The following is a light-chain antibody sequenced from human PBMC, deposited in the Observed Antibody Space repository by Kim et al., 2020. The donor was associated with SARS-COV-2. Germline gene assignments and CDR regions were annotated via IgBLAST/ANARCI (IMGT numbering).Light chain of an antibody. CDR1: QSVSSN. Sequence: TTGERAALSCRASQSVSSNLAWYQQKPGQAPRLLIYGAITRATGIPVRFSGSGSGTEFTLTINSLQSEDFAVYYCQQYNYWPPYTFGQGTKVDIK. J-gene: IGKJ2*01. V-gene: IGKV3-15*01. CDR3: QQYNYWPPYT. CDR2: GAI.